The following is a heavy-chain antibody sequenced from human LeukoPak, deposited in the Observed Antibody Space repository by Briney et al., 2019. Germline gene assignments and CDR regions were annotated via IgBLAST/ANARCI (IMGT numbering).Heavy chain of an antibody. V-gene: IGHV3-23*01. CDR1: GFTFSSYA. CDR3: AKDPYSGSPRGFDY. D-gene: IGHD1-26*01. CDR2: IFPSCCTT. J-gene: IGHJ4*02. Sequence: GSLRLSCAASGFTFSSYAMSWVRQAPGEGLEWVSTIFPSCCTTFYPASVKGRFTLFKDNSKTTLYLQINNLRVHDTAVYYCAKDPYSGSPRGFDYWGQGILVAASS.